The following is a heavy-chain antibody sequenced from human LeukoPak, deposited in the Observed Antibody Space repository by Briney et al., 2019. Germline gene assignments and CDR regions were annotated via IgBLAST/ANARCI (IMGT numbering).Heavy chain of an antibody. V-gene: IGHV3-43*02. Sequence: GGSLRLSCVVSGITFEDYAMHWVRQVPGKGLEWVSLISGDASGTYYADSVKGRFTFSRDNSKNSLYLQMNSLRSEDAALYYCVKGDDYGDYWGQGTLVTVSS. CDR1: GITFEDYA. CDR3: VKGDDYGDY. J-gene: IGHJ4*02. CDR2: ISGDASGT.